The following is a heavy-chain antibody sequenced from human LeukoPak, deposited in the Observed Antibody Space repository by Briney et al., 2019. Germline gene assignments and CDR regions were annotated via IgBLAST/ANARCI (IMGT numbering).Heavy chain of an antibody. V-gene: IGHV3-30*18. J-gene: IGHJ6*02. CDR2: VSYLGDDQ. D-gene: IGHD3-22*01. CDR3: AKALSSGPHYYYGMDV. Sequence: GGSLRLPCAASGFTFSSYGIRWVRQSPGKGLEWVAVVSYLGDDQFYAESVKGRFTISRDNSKKTVFLQMNRLRGEDTAVYYCAKALSSGPHYYYGMDVWGRGTTVIVSS. CDR1: GFTFSSYG.